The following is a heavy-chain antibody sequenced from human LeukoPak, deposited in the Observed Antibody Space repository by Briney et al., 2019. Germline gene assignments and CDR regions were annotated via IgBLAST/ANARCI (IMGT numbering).Heavy chain of an antibody. V-gene: IGHV1-8*01. CDR1: GYTFTSYD. CDR3: ARAIGYCSGGSCHGGYWFDP. J-gene: IGHJ5*02. D-gene: IGHD2-15*01. Sequence: EASVKVSCKASGYTFTSYDINWVRQATGQGLEWMGWMNPNSGNTGYAQKFQGRVTMTRNTSISTAYMELSSLRSEDTAVYYYARAIGYCSGGSCHGGYWFDPWGQGTLVTVSS. CDR2: MNPNSGNT.